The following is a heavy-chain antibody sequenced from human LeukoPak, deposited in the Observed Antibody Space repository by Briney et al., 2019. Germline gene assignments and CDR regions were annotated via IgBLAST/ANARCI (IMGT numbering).Heavy chain of an antibody. CDR2: ISYDGNNK. D-gene: IGHD1-1*01. CDR1: GFTFSSYD. CDR3: AKRNGF. J-gene: IGHJ4*02. V-gene: IGHV3-30*18. Sequence: GGSLRLSCAASGFTFSSYDMHWVRQAPGKGLEWVAIISYDGNNKYYADSVKGRFTISRDNSKNTLYLQMNSLRVEDTAVYYCAKRNGFWGQGTLATVSS.